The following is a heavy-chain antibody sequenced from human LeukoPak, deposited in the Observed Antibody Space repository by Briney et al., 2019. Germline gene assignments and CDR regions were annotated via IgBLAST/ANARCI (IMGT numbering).Heavy chain of an antibody. D-gene: IGHD4-17*01. J-gene: IGHJ5*02. CDR3: ARGSPYGVNWFDP. Sequence: SAPLSLTCTVSGSSISSGGYYWSWIRQHPGKGLERIGEINSSGSTNYNPSLKSLITMLVDTSKNQFSLKLSSVTAADAAVYYCARGSPYGVNWFDPWGQGTLVIVSS. CDR1: GSSISSGGYY. CDR2: INSSGST. V-gene: IGHV4-31*01.